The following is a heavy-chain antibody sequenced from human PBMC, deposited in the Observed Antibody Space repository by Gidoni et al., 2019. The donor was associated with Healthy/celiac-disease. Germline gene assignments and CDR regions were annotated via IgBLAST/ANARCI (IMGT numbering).Heavy chain of an antibody. CDR2: ISGSGGST. V-gene: IGHV3-23*01. CDR3: AKEFTIFGVVTDYAFDI. J-gene: IGHJ3*02. D-gene: IGHD3-3*01. Sequence: EVQLLESGGGLVQPGGSLRLSCAASGFTFSSSAMSWVRQAPGKGLEWVSAISGSGGSTYYADSVKGRFTISRDNSKNTLYLQMNSLRAEDTAVYYCAKEFTIFGVVTDYAFDIWGQGTMVTVSS. CDR1: GFTFSSSA.